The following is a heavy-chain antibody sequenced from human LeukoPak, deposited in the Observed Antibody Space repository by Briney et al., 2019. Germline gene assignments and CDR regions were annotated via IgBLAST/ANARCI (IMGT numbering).Heavy chain of an antibody. CDR1: GFTFSAYS. CDR2: IGISSGNT. J-gene: IGHJ4*02. Sequence: HPGGPLRLSCAASGFTFSAYSMNWVRQAPGKGLEWISYIGISSGNTKYADSVKGRFTISGDKAKNSLYLQMNSLRVEDTAVYYCARDYKYAFDNWGQGTLVTVSS. CDR3: ARDYKYAFDN. V-gene: IGHV3-48*01. D-gene: IGHD5-24*01.